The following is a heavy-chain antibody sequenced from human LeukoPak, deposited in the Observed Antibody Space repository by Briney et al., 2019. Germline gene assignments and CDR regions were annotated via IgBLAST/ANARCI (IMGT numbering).Heavy chain of an antibody. CDR1: GYNFTIYW. D-gene: IGHD5-24*01. CDR3: ARLGDGYPNAFDI. V-gene: IGHV5-51*01. Sequence: GESLKISCKVSGYNFTIYWIGWVRQMPGKGLEWMGILYPADSDTKYSPSFQGQVTISVDKSINTAYLQWSSLKASDTAIYYCARLGDGYPNAFDIWGQGTMVAVSP. CDR2: LYPADSDT. J-gene: IGHJ3*02.